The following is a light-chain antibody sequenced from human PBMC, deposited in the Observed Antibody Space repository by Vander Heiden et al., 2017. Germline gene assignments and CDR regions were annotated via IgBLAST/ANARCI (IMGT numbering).Light chain of an antibody. V-gene: IGKV4-1*01. Sequence: DIVMTQSPDSLPVSLGESATIHCKSSQSVLYSSNNKNYLAWYQQKPGQPPKLLIYWASTRESGVPDRFSGSGSGTDFTLTISSLQAEDVAVYYCQQYYSTPPLTFGGGTKVEIK. CDR1: QSVLYSSNNKNY. CDR3: QQYYSTPPLT. CDR2: WAS. J-gene: IGKJ4*01.